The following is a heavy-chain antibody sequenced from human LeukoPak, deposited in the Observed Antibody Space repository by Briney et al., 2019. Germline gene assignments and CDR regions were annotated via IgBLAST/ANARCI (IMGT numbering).Heavy chain of an antibody. V-gene: IGHV1-2*02. CDR2: INPNSGGT. Sequence: ASVKVSCKASGYPFTDYYIHWVRQAPGQGLEWMGWINPNSGGTNYAQKFQGRVIMTRDTSITTAYMELSRLRPDDTAVYYCTRASSGWYIYFQQWGQGTLVTVSS. J-gene: IGHJ1*01. CDR3: TRASSGWYIYFQQ. CDR1: GYPFTDYY. D-gene: IGHD6-19*01.